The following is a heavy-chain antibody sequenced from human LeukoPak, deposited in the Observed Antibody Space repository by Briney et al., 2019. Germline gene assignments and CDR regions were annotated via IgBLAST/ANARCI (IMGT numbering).Heavy chain of an antibody. CDR1: RASISSSSYY. J-gene: IGHJ3*02. Sequence: SETLSLTCTVSRASISSSSYYWGWIRQPPGKGLEWIGSIFSSGRTYYSPSLKSRVTISVDTSKNQFSPKLTSVTAADTSVYYCASHFSSSWFVKTFDIWGQGTMVTVSS. V-gene: IGHV4-39*01. CDR3: ASHFSSSWFVKTFDI. D-gene: IGHD6-13*01. CDR2: IFSSGRT.